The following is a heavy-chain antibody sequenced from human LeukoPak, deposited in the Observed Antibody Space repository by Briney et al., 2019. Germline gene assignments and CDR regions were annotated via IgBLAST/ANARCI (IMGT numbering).Heavy chain of an antibody. CDR1: GVSISSYY. CDR3: VKSNSRYQPWTLDI. Sequence: PSETLSLTCSVSGVSISSYYWSWIRQPPGKGLEWIGYIFYNEGTSYNPSLKSRVTISVDTSNNQLSLKVNSVTAADTAMYYCVKSNSRYQPWTLDIWGRGTMVTVSS. D-gene: IGHD2-2*01. V-gene: IGHV4-59*01. J-gene: IGHJ3*02. CDR2: IFYNEGT.